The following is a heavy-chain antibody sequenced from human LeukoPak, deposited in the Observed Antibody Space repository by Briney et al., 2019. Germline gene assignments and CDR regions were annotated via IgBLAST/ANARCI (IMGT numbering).Heavy chain of an antibody. V-gene: IGHV3-30*04. J-gene: IGHJ4*02. Sequence: GRSLRLSCAASGFTFSSYAMHWVRQAPGKGLEWVAVISYDGSNKYYADSVKGRSTISRDNSKNTLYLQMNSLRAEDTAVYYCARDAYYYGSGSYYAYYFDYWGQGTLVTVSS. D-gene: IGHD3-10*01. CDR2: ISYDGSNK. CDR3: ARDAYYYGSGSYYAYYFDY. CDR1: GFTFSSYA.